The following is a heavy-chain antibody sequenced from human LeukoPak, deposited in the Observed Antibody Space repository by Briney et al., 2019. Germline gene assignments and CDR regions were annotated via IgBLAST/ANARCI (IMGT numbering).Heavy chain of an antibody. CDR3: AREWGPIAVSGGPGY. J-gene: IGHJ4*02. CDR2: IWFDGRNK. V-gene: IGHV3-33*01. D-gene: IGHD6-19*01. Sequence: GGSLRLSCAASGFTFSNYGMHWVRQAPGKGLEWVALIWFDGRNKFHADSVKGRFTISRDDSKNTLFLQMNSLRAEDTAVYYCAREWGPIAVSGGPGYWGQGALVTVSS. CDR1: GFTFSNYG.